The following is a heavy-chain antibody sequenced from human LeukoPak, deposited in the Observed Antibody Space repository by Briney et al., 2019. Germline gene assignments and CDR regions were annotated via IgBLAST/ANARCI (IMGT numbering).Heavy chain of an antibody. D-gene: IGHD3-3*01. CDR1: GGSISSYY. V-gene: IGHV4-59*01. J-gene: IGHJ4*02. Sequence: PSETLSLTCTVSGGSISSYYWSWLRQPPGKGLEWIGYIYYSGSTNYNPSLKSRVTISVDTSKNQFSLKLSSVTAADTAVYYCARVTYYDFWSGYPYFDYWGQGTLVTVSS. CDR2: IYYSGST. CDR3: ARVTYYDFWSGYPYFDY.